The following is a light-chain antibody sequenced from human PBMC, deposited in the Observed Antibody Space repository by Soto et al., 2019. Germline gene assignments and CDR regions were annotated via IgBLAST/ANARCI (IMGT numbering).Light chain of an antibody. CDR1: SSDVGAYNY. CDR3: CSYAGTYSYV. CDR2: DVS. Sequence: QSVLTQPRSVSGSPGQSVTISCTGTSSDVGAYNYVSWYQQHPGKAPKFMIYDVSKRPSGVPDRFSGSKSGNTASLTISGLQAEDAADYYCCSYAGTYSYVFGTGTKVTVL. V-gene: IGLV2-11*01. J-gene: IGLJ1*01.